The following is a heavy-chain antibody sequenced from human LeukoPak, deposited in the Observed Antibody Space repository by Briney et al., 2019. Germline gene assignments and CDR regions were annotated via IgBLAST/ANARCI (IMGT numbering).Heavy chain of an antibody. CDR2: INHSGST. J-gene: IGHJ6*02. CDR3: ARGLVVVVAATRGMDV. Sequence: SETLSLTCAVYGGSFSGYYWSWIRQPPGKGLEWIGEINHSGSTNYNPSLKSRVTISVDTSKNRFSLKLSSVTAADTAVYYCARGLVVVVAATRGMDVWGQGTTVTVSS. D-gene: IGHD2-15*01. CDR1: GGSFSGYY. V-gene: IGHV4-34*01.